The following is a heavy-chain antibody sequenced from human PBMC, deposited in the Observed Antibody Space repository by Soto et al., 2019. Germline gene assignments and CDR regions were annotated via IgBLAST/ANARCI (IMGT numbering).Heavy chain of an antibody. CDR3: AREQYNWKL. J-gene: IGHJ4*02. D-gene: IGHD1-20*01. Sequence: SETLSLTCSVSGVSITSYYWSWIRHPPGKGLXWXXYXXXXXNXXXKPSLKSRVTSSLDTSKNEVSLRRKSVPAADTAVYECAREQYNWKLWGQGTLVTVSS. V-gene: IGHV4-59*01. CDR2: XXXXXNX. CDR1: GVSITSYY.